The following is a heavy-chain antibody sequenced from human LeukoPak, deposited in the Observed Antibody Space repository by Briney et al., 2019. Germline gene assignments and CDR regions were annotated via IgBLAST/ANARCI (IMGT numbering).Heavy chain of an antibody. CDR2: INPNNDAT. CDR1: GYTFTGYH. CDR3: ARGGGTIAAAGIPFDY. V-gene: IGHV1-2*02. D-gene: IGHD6-13*01. J-gene: IGHJ4*02. Sequence: ASVKVSCKASGYTFTGYHMHWVRQAPGQGLEWMGWINPNNDATNYAQKFQGRVTVTRDTSISTVDMELSSLTSDDTAVYYCARGGGTIAAAGIPFDYWGQGTLVTVSS.